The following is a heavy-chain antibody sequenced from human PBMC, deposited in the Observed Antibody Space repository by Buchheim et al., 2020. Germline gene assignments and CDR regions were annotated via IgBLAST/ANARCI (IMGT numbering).Heavy chain of an antibody. V-gene: IGHV4-59*01. Sequence: QVLLQESGPGMVKPSETLSLTCNVSGASMNDYYWSWIRQPPGKGLEWLGYIYYSGSTNYNPYLKSRVTISIDTSKNQFSLRLTSVTAADTAVYYCARFPVQRKPYWGQGIL. CDR2: IYYSGST. CDR3: ARFPVQRKPY. D-gene: IGHD5-24*01. CDR1: GASMNDYY. J-gene: IGHJ4*02.